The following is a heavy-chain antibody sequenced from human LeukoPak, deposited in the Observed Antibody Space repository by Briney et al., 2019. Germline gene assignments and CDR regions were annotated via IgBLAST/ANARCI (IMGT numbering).Heavy chain of an antibody. Sequence: SETLSFTCTVSGGSISSYYWSWIRQPPGKGLEWIGYIYYSGSTNYNPSLKSRVTISVDTSKNQFSLKLSSVTAADTAVYYCARSDSDAPFDYWGQGTLVTVSS. D-gene: IGHD2-15*01. CDR3: ARSDSDAPFDY. J-gene: IGHJ4*02. CDR2: IYYSGST. V-gene: IGHV4-59*01. CDR1: GGSISSYY.